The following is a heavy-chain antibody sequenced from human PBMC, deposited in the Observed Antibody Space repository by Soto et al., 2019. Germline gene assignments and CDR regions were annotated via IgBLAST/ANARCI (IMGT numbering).Heavy chain of an antibody. V-gene: IGHV3-33*01. Sequence: GGSLRLSCAASGFTFSSYGMHWVRQAPGKGLEWVAVIWYDGSNKYYADSVKGRFTISRDNSKNTLYLQMNSLRAEDTAVYYCARDAVIINYYFDYWGQGTLVTVSS. D-gene: IGHD3-10*01. CDR2: IWYDGSNK. CDR3: ARDAVIINYYFDY. CDR1: GFTFSSYG. J-gene: IGHJ4*02.